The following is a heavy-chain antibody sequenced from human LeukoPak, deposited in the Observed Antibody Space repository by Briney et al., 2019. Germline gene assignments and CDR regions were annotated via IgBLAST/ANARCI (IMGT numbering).Heavy chain of an antibody. J-gene: IGHJ5*01. CDR3: AWSRGYGDYKYPDS. D-gene: IGHD4-17*01. V-gene: IGHV3-23*01. Sequence: PGGSLRLSCAASGFTFSSYAMSWVRQAPGKGLEWVSAISGSGGSTYYADSVRGRFTISRDSSDKMMYLQMNSLRAEDTGVYFCAWSRGYGDYKYPDSWGQGTLVTVSS. CDR1: GFTFSSYA. CDR2: ISGSGGST.